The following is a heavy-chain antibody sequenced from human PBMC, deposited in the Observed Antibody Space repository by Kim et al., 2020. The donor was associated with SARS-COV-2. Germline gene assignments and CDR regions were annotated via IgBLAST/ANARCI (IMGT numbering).Heavy chain of an antibody. D-gene: IGHD6-6*01. V-gene: IGHV4-34*01. J-gene: IGHJ4*02. Sequence: KSRVTISVDTSKNQFSLKLSSVTAADTAVYYCARGRDRGGYSSSSWSYWGQGTLVTVSS. CDR3: ARGRDRGGYSSSSWSY.